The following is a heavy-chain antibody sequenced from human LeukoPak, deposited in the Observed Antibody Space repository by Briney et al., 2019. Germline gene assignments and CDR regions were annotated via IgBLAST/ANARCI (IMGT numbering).Heavy chain of an antibody. J-gene: IGHJ5*02. CDR1: GGSIRSGGYY. D-gene: IGHD6-19*01. V-gene: IGHV4-31*03. Sequence: SETLSLTCTVSGGSIRSGGYYWSWIRQHPGKGLEWIGYIYYSGSTYYNPSLKSRVTISVDTSKNQFSLKLSSVTAADTAVYYCARASQWGPFDPWGQGTLVTVSS. CDR3: ARASQWGPFDP. CDR2: IYYSGST.